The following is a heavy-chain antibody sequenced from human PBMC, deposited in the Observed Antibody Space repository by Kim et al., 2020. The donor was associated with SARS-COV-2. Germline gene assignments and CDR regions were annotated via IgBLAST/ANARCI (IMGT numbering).Heavy chain of an antibody. CDR1: GYTFTGYY. CDR3: ARGGIAAAGINYYYYYGMDV. J-gene: IGHJ6*02. CDR2: INPNSGGT. D-gene: IGHD6-13*01. V-gene: IGHV1-2*04. Sequence: ASVKVSCKASGYTFTGYYMHWVRQAPGQGLEWMGWINPNSGGTNYAQKFQGWVTMTRDTSISTAYMELSRLRSDDTAVYYCARGGIAAAGINYYYYYGMDVWGQGTTVTVSS.